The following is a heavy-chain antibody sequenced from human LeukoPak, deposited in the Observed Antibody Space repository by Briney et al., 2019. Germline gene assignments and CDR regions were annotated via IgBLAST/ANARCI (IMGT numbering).Heavy chain of an antibody. CDR2: INHSGST. J-gene: IGHJ4*02. CDR1: GGSFSGYY. Sequence: KPSETLSLTCAVYGGSFSGYYWSWIRQPPGKGLEWIGEINHSGSTNYNPSLKSRVTISVDTSKNQFSLKLSSVTAADTAVYYCARGRYSSLVYWGQGTLVTVSS. V-gene: IGHV4-34*01. D-gene: IGHD6-6*01. CDR3: ARGRYSSLVY.